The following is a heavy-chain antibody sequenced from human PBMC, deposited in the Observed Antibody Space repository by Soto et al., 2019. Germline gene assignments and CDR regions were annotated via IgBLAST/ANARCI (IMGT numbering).Heavy chain of an antibody. CDR3: ARDLANYDFWSGAYYYGMDV. CDR1: GFTFSSYS. CDR2: ISSSSSYI. D-gene: IGHD3-3*01. J-gene: IGHJ6*02. Sequence: GGSLRLSCAASGFTFSSYSMNWVRQAPGKGLEWVSSISSSSSYIYYADSVKGRFTISRDNAKNSLYLQMNSLRAEDTAVYYCARDLANYDFWSGAYYYGMDVSGQGTTVTGSS. V-gene: IGHV3-21*01.